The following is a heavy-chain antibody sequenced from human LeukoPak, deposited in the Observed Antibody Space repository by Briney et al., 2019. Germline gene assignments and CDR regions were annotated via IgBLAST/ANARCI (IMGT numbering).Heavy chain of an antibody. V-gene: IGHV5-10-1*01. CDR3: ARLSGACDYIWGSYRYTGDY. J-gene: IGHJ4*02. Sequence: GESLKISCKASGYTFARYWISWVRQMPGKGLEWMGRIEPSDSYTNYSPSFEGHVTLSVGESISTAYLQWNSLKASDTGIYYCARLSGACDYIWGSYRYTGDYWGQGTLVTVSS. D-gene: IGHD3-16*02. CDR1: GYTFARYW. CDR2: IEPSDSYT.